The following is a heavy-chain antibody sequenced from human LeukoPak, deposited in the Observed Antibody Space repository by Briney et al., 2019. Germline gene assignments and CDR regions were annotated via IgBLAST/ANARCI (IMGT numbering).Heavy chain of an antibody. CDR2: INPNSGGT. Sequence: ASVKVSCKAPGYTFTGYYMHWVRQAPGQGLEWMGWINPNSGGTNYAQKFQGRVTMTRDTSISTAYMELSRLRSDDTAVYYCARDLGDIVATGYYYYYGMDVWGQGTTVTVSS. V-gene: IGHV1-2*02. J-gene: IGHJ6*02. CDR3: ARDLGDIVATGYYYYYGMDV. CDR1: GYTFTGYY. D-gene: IGHD5-12*01.